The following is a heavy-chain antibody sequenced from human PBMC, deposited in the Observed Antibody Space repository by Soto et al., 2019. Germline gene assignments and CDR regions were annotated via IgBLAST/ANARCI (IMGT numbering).Heavy chain of an antibody. Sequence: SETLSLTCSVSGAPISSISYYWVLIRQPPGKGLEWIGSVYYSGRTYDNPSLKSRVTMSVDTSKNQYSLKLSSVSAADTAVYYCAIGPRAAAGTEGAFEIWGQGKMVPVSS. J-gene: IGHJ3*02. CDR2: VYYSGRT. CDR1: GAPISSISYY. D-gene: IGHD6-13*01. CDR3: AIGPRAAAGTEGAFEI. V-gene: IGHV4-39*01.